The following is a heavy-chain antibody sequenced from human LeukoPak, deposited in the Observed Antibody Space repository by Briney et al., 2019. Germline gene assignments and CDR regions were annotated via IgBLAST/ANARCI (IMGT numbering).Heavy chain of an antibody. Sequence: GGSPRLSCAASGFTFSSYAMSWVRQAPGKGLEWVSAISGSGGSTYYADSVKGRFTISRDNSKNTLYLQMNSLRAEDTAVYHCAKDVGRGAATLHNWFDPWGQGTLVTVSS. CDR1: GFTFSSYA. CDR3: AKDVGRGAATLHNWFDP. CDR2: ISGSGGST. D-gene: IGHD6-13*01. V-gene: IGHV3-23*01. J-gene: IGHJ5*02.